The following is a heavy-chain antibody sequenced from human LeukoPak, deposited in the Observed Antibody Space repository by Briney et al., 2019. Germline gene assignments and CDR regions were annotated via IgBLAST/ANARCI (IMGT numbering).Heavy chain of an antibody. V-gene: IGHV3-23*01. CDR3: ANRRGTAMLFDY. J-gene: IGHJ4*02. D-gene: IGHD5-18*01. CDR1: GFTFSRSG. CDR2: ISSSGDTT. Sequence: GGSLRLSCAASGFTFSRSGMSWVRQTPGKGLELVSAISSSGDTTYYADSVKGRFTISRDNSKNTLYLQMNSLRVEDTAVYYCANRRGTAMLFDYWGQGTLVTVSS.